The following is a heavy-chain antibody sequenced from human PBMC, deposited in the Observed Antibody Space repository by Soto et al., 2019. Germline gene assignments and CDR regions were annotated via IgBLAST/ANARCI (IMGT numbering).Heavy chain of an antibody. V-gene: IGHV3-33*01. D-gene: IGHD5-18*01. J-gene: IGHJ4*02. Sequence: QVQLVESGGGVVQPGRSLRLSCAASGFTFSSYGMHRVRQAPGKGLEWVAVIWYDGSNKYYADSVKGRFTISRDNSKNTLYLQMNSLRAEDTAVYYCARDQGRGYNYGFDYWGQGTLVTVSS. CDR3: ARDQGRGYNYGFDY. CDR1: GFTFSSYG. CDR2: IWYDGSNK.